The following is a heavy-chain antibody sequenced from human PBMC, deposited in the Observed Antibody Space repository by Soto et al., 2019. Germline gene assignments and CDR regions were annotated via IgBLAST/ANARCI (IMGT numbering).Heavy chain of an antibody. J-gene: IGHJ2*01. Sequence: QLQLQESGPGLVKPSETLSLTCTVSGGSMSSNSYYWGWIRQPPGKGLEWIGSIYYRGSTYYNPSLKSRVTISVDPSKNQFSLKLTSVTAADTAVYYGARPLGGAGNWYFDLWGRGTLVTVSS. D-gene: IGHD2-21*01. CDR2: IYYRGST. CDR1: GGSMSSNSYY. V-gene: IGHV4-39*01. CDR3: ARPLGGAGNWYFDL.